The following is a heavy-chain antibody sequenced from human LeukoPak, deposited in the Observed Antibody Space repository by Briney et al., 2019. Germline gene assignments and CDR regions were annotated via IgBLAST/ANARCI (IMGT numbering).Heavy chain of an antibody. Sequence: SQTLSLTCAISGDSVSSNSAAWNWIRQSPSRGLEWLGRTYYRSKWYNDYARSMESRITINPDTSKNQLSLKLGSVTAADTAVYYCASYYASGSYYFDYWGQGTLVTVSS. D-gene: IGHD3-10*01. CDR1: GDSVSSNSAA. J-gene: IGHJ4*02. CDR3: ASYYASGSYYFDY. CDR2: TYYRSKWYN. V-gene: IGHV6-1*01.